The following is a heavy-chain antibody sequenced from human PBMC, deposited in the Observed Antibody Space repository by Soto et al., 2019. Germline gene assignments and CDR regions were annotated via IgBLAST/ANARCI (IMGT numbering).Heavy chain of an antibody. V-gene: IGHV4-59*08. J-gene: IGHJ5*02. CDR3: GRSLGFGKLENWFDP. CDR1: GGSISSYY. CDR2: IYYSGST. D-gene: IGHD3-10*01. Sequence: PSETLSLTCTVSGGSISSYYWSWIRQPPGKGLEWIGYIYYSGSTNYNPSLKSRVTISVDTSKNQFSLKLSSVTAADTAVYYCGRSLGFGKLENWFDPWGQGTLVTVS.